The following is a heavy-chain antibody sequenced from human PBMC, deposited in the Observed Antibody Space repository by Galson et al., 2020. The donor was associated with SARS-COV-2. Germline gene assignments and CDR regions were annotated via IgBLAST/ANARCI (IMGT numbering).Heavy chain of an antibody. J-gene: IGHJ5*02. CDR2: INTSGNS. CDR3: AREDVFLWFGESRPNNWFDR. Sequence: SQTLSLTCTVSGGSISSGSYYWNWIRQPAGKGPEWIGRINTSGNSHYNPSLHTRVTISIDTWKNQFSLRLTSVTDADTAVYYCAREDVFLWFGESRPNNWFDRWGQGTPVTVS. D-gene: IGHD3-10*01. V-gene: IGHV4-61*02. CDR1: GGSISSGSYY.